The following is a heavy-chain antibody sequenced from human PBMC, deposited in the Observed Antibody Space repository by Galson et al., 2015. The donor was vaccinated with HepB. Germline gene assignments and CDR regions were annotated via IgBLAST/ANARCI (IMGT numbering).Heavy chain of an antibody. CDR2: IYDGGSI. J-gene: IGHJ5*01. V-gene: IGHV3-66*02. Sequence: SLRLSCAASGFTVGASYMSWVRQAPGKGLEWVSVIYDGGSIYYADFAKGRFSISRDNSKNTLYLQMSGLRAEGTAVYYCARAGHYGGKGNWFDSWGQGTLVTVSS. D-gene: IGHD4-23*01. CDR1: GFTVGASY. CDR3: ARAGHYGGKGNWFDS.